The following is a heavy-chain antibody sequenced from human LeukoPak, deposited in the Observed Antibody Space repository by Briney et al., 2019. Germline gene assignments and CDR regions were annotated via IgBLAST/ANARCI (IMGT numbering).Heavy chain of an antibody. CDR2: ISSSTSTI. J-gene: IGHJ4*02. CDR3: ARGSGFGAHFDY. Sequence: GGSLRLSCAASGFTFSSYSMNWVRQAPGKGLEWVSYISSSTSTIYYADSVKGRFTISRDNAKNTVYLQMNSLRAEDTAVYYCARGSGFGAHFDYWGQGTLVTVSS. D-gene: IGHD1-26*01. CDR1: GFTFSSYS. V-gene: IGHV3-48*04.